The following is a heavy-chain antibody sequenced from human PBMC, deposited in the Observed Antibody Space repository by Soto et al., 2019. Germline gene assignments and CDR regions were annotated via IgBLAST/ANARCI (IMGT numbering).Heavy chain of an antibody. J-gene: IGHJ4*02. V-gene: IGHV1-69*08. D-gene: IGHD3-10*01. CDR2: IIPILGIA. CDR3: AREGRFEGSD. CDR1: GGTFSSYT. Sequence: QVQLVQSGAEVKKPGSSVKVSCKASGGTFSSYTISWVRQAPGQGLEWMGRIIPILGIANYAQKFQGRVTITADKSTSTDYMELSSLRSEDTAVYYCAREGRFEGSDWGQGTLVTVSS.